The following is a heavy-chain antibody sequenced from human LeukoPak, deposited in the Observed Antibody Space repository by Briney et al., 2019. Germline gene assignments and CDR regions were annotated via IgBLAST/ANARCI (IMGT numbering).Heavy chain of an antibody. Sequence: ASVKVSCKASGYIFTNFDINWVRQATGQGLEWVGWMNSNSGNTGYGQKFQGRITLTRDTAISTAYMELTSLRYEGTAAYYCARGDYWGQGTLVTVSS. CDR1: GYIFTNFD. CDR2: MNSNSGNT. CDR3: ARGDY. V-gene: IGHV1-8*01. J-gene: IGHJ4*02.